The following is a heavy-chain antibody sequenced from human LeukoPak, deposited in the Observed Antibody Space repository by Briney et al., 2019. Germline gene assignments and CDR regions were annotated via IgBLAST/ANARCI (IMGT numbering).Heavy chain of an antibody. V-gene: IGHV3-30*02. D-gene: IGHD6-6*01. CDR1: GFTFSTYG. CDR2: IRYDGSNR. CDR3: AKDSGGSSYIDY. Sequence: TGGSLRLSCAASGFTFSTYGMHWVRQAPGKGLEWVAFIRYDGSNRYYADSVKGRFTISRDNSKNTLYLQMNSLRAEDTALYYCAKDSGGSSYIDYWGQGTLVTVSS. J-gene: IGHJ4*02.